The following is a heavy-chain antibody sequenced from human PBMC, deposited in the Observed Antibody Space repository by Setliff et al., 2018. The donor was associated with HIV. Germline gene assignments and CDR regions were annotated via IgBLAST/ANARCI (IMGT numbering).Heavy chain of an antibody. Sequence: GSLRLSCAASGFTFSSYSMNWVRQAPGKGLEWVSYISSSSSTIYYADSVKGRFTISRDNAKNSLYLQMNSLTAEDTAVYYCARDVSWRVRTYIDYWGQGALVTVSS. V-gene: IGHV3-48*04. CDR2: ISSSSSTI. D-gene: IGHD3-3*01. J-gene: IGHJ4*02. CDR3: ARDVSWRVRTYIDY. CDR1: GFTFSSYS.